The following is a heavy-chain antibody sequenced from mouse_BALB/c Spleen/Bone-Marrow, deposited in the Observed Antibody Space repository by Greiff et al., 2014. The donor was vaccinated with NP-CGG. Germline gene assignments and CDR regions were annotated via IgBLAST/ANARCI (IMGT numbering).Heavy chain of an antibody. CDR3: TRSNYGYWYFDV. V-gene: IGHV1S81*02. J-gene: IGHJ1*01. CDR1: GFTFTRYY. CDR2: INPINGGN. Sequence: QVQLKPSGAELVKPGASVKVSCKASGFTFTRYYIYWGRQRPGQGLEWVGEINPINGGNKISEKFKSRATLTVDKSSSTAFMQLSTLTSEDSAVYYCTRSNYGYWYFDVWGAGTTVTVSS. D-gene: IGHD1-1*01.